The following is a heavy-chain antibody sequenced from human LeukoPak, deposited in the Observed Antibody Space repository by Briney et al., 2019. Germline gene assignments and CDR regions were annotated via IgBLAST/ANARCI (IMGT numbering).Heavy chain of an antibody. CDR3: ARATSGTSFYFAMDV. D-gene: IGHD1-26*01. J-gene: IGHJ6*02. V-gene: IGHV3-30*03. Sequence: PGGSLRLSCAASGFTFSSYGMHWVRQAPGKGLEWVAVISYDGSNKYYADSVKGRFTISRDNAKNTLYLQMNSLRADDAAVYYCARATSGTSFYFAMDVWGQGTTVTVSS. CDR1: GFTFSSYG. CDR2: ISYDGSNK.